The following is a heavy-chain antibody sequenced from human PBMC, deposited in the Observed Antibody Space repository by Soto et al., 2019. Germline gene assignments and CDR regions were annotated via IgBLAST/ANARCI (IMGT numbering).Heavy chain of an antibody. Sequence: ASVKVSCKASGYTFTGYYMHWVRQAPGQGLEWMGWINPNSGGTNYAQKFQGRVTMTRDTPISTAYMELSRLRSDDTAVYYCARALVGATWPDFDYWGQGTLVTVSS. D-gene: IGHD1-26*01. V-gene: IGHV1-2*02. CDR1: GYTFTGYY. J-gene: IGHJ4*02. CDR3: ARALVGATWPDFDY. CDR2: INPNSGGT.